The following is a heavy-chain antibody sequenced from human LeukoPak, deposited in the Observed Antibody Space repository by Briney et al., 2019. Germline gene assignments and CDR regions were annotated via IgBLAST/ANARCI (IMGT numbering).Heavy chain of an antibody. V-gene: IGHV4-39*07. CDR1: GGSISSSRSY. D-gene: IGHD5-24*01. Sequence: SETLSLTCSVSGGSISSSRSYWGWIRQTPGKGLEWVGSIYYNGDTYYNPSFKSRVSMSVDTAKNQISLILTSVTAADTAVYYCARLDGYNYVDYWGQGTLVTVSS. CDR3: ARLDGYNYVDY. CDR2: IYYNGDT. J-gene: IGHJ4*02.